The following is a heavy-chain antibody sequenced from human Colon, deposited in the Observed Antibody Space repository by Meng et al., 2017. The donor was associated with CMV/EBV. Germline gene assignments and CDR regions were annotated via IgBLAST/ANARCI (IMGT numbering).Heavy chain of an antibody. J-gene: IGHJ4*02. V-gene: IGHV4-39*07. D-gene: IGHD3-10*02. CDR2: IYNSGSA. CDR3: ARVVLNFFDY. CDR1: GGSFTSNSYV. Sequence: QLNLEVAGPGLVKPWETLSLPCTVSGGSFTSNSYVWGWIRQPPGKGLEYIGSIYNSGSAYYNPSLKSRVTISLDTSKNQFSLKLSSVTAADTAMYYCARVVLNFFDYWGQGTLVTVSS.